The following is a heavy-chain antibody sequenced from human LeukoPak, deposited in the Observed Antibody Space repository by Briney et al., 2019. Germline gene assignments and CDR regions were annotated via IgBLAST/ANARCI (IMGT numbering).Heavy chain of an antibody. CDR1: GYTFTSYD. D-gene: IGHD1-26*01. J-gene: IGHJ4*02. CDR3: ARGYSGSPQDFDY. V-gene: IGHV1-8*03. CDR2: MNPNSGNT. Sequence: ASVKVSCKASGYTFTSYDINWVRQAPGQGLEWMGWMNPNSGNTVYAQKFQGRVTITRNTSISTAYMELSSLRSEDTAVYYCARGYSGSPQDFDYWGQGTLVTVSS.